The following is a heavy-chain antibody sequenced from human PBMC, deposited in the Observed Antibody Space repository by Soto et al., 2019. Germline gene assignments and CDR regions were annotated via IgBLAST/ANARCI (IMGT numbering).Heavy chain of an antibody. V-gene: IGHV3-30*18. D-gene: IGHD4-17*01. CDR3: AKDLQVGEAAPSKYYYYYYGMDV. CDR1: GFTFSSYG. CDR2: ISYDGSNK. Sequence: GGSLRLSCAASGFTFSSYGRHWVRQAPGKGLEWVAVISYDGSNKYYADSVKGRFTISRDNSKNTLYLQMNSLRAEDTAVYYCAKDLQVGEAAPSKYYYYYYGMDVWGQGTTVTVSS. J-gene: IGHJ6*02.